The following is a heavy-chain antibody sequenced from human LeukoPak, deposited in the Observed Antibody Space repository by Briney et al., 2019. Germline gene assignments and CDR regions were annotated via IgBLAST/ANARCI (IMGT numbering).Heavy chain of an antibody. CDR1: GGSINNYC. CDR3: ARVGRFGDLLSDVFDI. J-gene: IGHJ3*02. CDR2: NYSSGSI. V-gene: IGHV4-4*07. Sequence: NPSETLSLTCSVSGGSINNYCWTWIRQPARKGLEWVGRNYSSGSINRNPSLRSRVTMSVDTSKNQSTLNSRSVTAADTAIYYCARVGRFGDLLSDVFDIWGQGTMVTISS. D-gene: IGHD3-10*01.